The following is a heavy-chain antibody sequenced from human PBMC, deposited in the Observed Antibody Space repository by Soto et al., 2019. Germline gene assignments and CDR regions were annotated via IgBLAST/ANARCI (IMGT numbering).Heavy chain of an antibody. CDR1: GFSFSDSY. Sequence: VGSLRLSCAASGFSFSDSYMSWIRQAPGKGLEWVSYISRGGSVIYYADSVKGRFTISRDDAKNSLYLQMNSLRAEDTAIYYCASDSHAVDLGYWGQGTLVTVSS. V-gene: IGHV3-11*01. J-gene: IGHJ4*02. D-gene: IGHD3-10*01. CDR2: ISRGGSVI. CDR3: ASDSHAVDLGY.